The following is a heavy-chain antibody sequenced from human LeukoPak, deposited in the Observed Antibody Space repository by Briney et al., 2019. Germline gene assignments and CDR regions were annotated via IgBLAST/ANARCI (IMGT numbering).Heavy chain of an antibody. J-gene: IGHJ6*03. D-gene: IGHD3-10*01. CDR3: ARGITITRYYYMDV. V-gene: IGHV3-21*04. CDR2: LSTSSSYI. Sequence: PGGSLRLSCAASGFTFSSYSMNWVRQAPGKGLEWVSSLSTSSSYIYYADSLKGRFTISRDNAKNSLYLQMNSLRAEDTAVYYCARGITITRYYYMDVWGKGTTVTISS. CDR1: GFTFSSYS.